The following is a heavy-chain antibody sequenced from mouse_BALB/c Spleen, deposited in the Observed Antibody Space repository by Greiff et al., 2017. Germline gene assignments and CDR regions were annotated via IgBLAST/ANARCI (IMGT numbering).Heavy chain of an antibody. CDR2: ISSGSSTI. D-gene: IGHD1-1*01. CDR3: ARSYYYGSSYELAY. J-gene: IGHJ3*01. Sequence: EVQLVESGGGLVQPGGSRKLSCAASGFTFSSFGMHWVRQAPEKGLEWVAYISSGSSTIYYADTVKGRFTISRDNPKNTLFLQMTSLRSEDTAMYYCARSYYYGSSYELAYWGQGTLVTVSA. V-gene: IGHV5-17*02. CDR1: GFTFSSFG.